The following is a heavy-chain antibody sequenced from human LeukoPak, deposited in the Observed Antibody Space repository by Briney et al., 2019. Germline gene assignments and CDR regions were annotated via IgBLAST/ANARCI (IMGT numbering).Heavy chain of an antibody. V-gene: IGHV3-7*01. J-gene: IGHJ3*02. Sequence: GGSLRLSCAASGFTFSHYYMSWVRQAPGKGLEWVANIKQDGSEQFYLDSMKGRFTISRDNAKNALYLQMHSLRVEDTAVYYCARESIVVVPTTMDDASDIWGQGTMVAVSS. CDR3: ARESIVVVPTTMDDASDI. CDR1: GFTFSHYY. CDR2: IKQDGSEQ. D-gene: IGHD2-2*01.